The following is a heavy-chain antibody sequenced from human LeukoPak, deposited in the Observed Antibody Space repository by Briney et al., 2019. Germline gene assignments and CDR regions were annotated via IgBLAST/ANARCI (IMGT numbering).Heavy chain of an antibody. CDR2: INQDGSEK. CDR1: GFTFTYYW. CDR3: ANPPTVTKIRFDS. V-gene: IGHV3-7*03. J-gene: IGHJ5*01. Sequence: QTGGSLRLSCATSGFTFTYYWMNWIRQAPGKGLEWVGNINQDGSEKYYLDSVRGRFTISRDNAKNSLYLQMNSLRVEDTAVYYCANPPTVTKIRFDSWGQGTLVTVSS. D-gene: IGHD4-17*01.